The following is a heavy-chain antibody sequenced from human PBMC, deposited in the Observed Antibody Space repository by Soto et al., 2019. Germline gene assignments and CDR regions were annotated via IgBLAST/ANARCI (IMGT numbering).Heavy chain of an antibody. CDR2: IIPISGTA. CDR1: GGTFSSYA. V-gene: IGHV1-69*01. Sequence: QVQLVQSGAEVKKPGSSVKVSCKASGGTFSSYAISWVRQAPGQGLEWMGGIIPISGTANYAQKFQGRVTITADESTSTVSMGLSSLRSEDTAVYFCARSQGSSTSLDIYYYSYYGMDVWGQGTTFTVSS. CDR3: ARSQGSSTSLDIYYYSYYGMDV. J-gene: IGHJ6*02. D-gene: IGHD2-2*01.